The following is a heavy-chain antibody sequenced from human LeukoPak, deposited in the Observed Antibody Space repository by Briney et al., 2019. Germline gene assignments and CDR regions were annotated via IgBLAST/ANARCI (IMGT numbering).Heavy chain of an antibody. D-gene: IGHD3-22*01. CDR2: IRSKPYGGTT. CDR1: GFTFGDYG. Sequence: RSLRLSCTASGFTFGDYGMSWVRQAPGEGLEWVGFIRSKPYGGTTEYAASVKGRFTISRDDSESIAYLQMNSLKTEDTAVYYCTRGDYYDSSGYYLLFDYWGRGTLVTVSS. J-gene: IGHJ4*02. V-gene: IGHV3-49*04. CDR3: TRGDYYDSSGYYLLFDY.